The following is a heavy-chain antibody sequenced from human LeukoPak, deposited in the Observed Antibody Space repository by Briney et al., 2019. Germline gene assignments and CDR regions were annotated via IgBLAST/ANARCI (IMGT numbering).Heavy chain of an antibody. CDR2: ISWNSGSI. Sequence: PEGSLRLSCAASGFTFDAYAMHWVRQVPGKGLEWVSGISWNSGSIGYADSVKGRFTISRDNSKNTLYLQMNSLRAEDTAVYYCAKAPRDSSGYFLFRFDYWGQGTLVTVSS. J-gene: IGHJ4*02. CDR3: AKAPRDSSGYFLFRFDY. D-gene: IGHD3-22*01. V-gene: IGHV3-9*01. CDR1: GFTFDAYA.